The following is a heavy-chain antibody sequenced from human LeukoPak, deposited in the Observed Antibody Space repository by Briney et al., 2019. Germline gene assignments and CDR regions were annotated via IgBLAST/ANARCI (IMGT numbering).Heavy chain of an antibody. CDR1: GGSISSHY. CDR3: ARQRYFDHYTREYYYMDV. J-gene: IGHJ6*03. D-gene: IGHD3-9*01. V-gene: IGHV4-59*11. Sequence: PSETLSLTCTVSGGSISSHYWSWIRQPPGKGLEWIGYIYYSGSTSYNPSLKSRVTISVDTSKNQFSLKLSSVTAADTAVYYCARQRYFDHYTREYYYMDVWGKGTTVTVSS. CDR2: IYYSGST.